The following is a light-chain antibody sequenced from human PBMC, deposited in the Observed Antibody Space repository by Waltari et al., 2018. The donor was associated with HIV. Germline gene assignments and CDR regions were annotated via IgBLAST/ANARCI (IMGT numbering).Light chain of an antibody. Sequence: DIVLTQSPDSMAVSLGERATVNCTSSKTVLYSSDNRDYLAWYQLRPGQPPQLLIYWASTRQSGVPDRFSGSGSGTHFTLTISGLQAEDVAIYYCQQYYTTPQSFGQGTRLEI. CDR3: QQYYTTPQS. V-gene: IGKV4-1*01. J-gene: IGKJ2*03. CDR2: WAS. CDR1: KTVLYSSDNRDY.